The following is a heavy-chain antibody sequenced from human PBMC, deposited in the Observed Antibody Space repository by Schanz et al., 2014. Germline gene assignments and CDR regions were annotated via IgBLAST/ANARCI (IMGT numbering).Heavy chain of an antibody. V-gene: IGHV4-4*07. Sequence: QVQLQESGPGLVKPSETLSLTCSVSGGSISSYYWSWIRQPAGKGLEWIGRIYTSGSTNYNPSLKSRVNMSVDTSKXXXXXKLSSVTDADTXXXXCARHGRGLAKYQLLYFDYWGQGTLVTVSS. CDR2: IYTSGST. CDR1: GGSISSYY. J-gene: IGHJ4*02. CDR3: ARHGRGLAKYQLLYFDY. D-gene: IGHD2-2*01.